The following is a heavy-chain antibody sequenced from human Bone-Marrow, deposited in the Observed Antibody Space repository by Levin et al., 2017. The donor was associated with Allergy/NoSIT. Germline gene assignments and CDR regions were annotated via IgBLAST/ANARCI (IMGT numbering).Heavy chain of an antibody. CDR1: GGSFSGYY. J-gene: IGHJ4*02. V-gene: IGHV4-34*01. CDR3: AREAVRGVIRQPFDY. D-gene: IGHD3-10*01. CDR2: INHSGST. Sequence: SETLSLTCAVYGGSFSGYYWSWIRQPPGKGLEWIGEINHSGSTNYNPSLKSRVTISVDTSKNQFSLKLSSVTAADTAVYYCAREAVRGVIRQPFDYWGQGTLVTVSS.